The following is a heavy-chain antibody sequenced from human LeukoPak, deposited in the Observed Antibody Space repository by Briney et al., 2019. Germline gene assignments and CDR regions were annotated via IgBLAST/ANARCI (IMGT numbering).Heavy chain of an antibody. V-gene: IGHV3-23*01. CDR1: GFTFSTYA. Sequence: GGSLRLSCAASGFTFSTYAMSWVRQAPGKGLEWVSAFSGSGGNTYYADSVKGRFTISRDNSKNTLYLQMNSLRAEDTAVYYCARDHNSGWFNADVLEYFQHWGQGTLVTVSS. CDR2: FSGSGGNT. J-gene: IGHJ1*01. CDR3: ARDHNSGWFNADVLEYFQH. D-gene: IGHD6-19*01.